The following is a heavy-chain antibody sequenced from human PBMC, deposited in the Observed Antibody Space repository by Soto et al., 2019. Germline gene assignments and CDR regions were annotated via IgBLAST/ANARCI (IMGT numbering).Heavy chain of an antibody. CDR1: GDNFGDNFTSYW. V-gene: IGHV5-10-1*01. CDR3: STGISCTRYMCPFYNYGLDV. J-gene: IGHJ6*02. Sequence: GESLKISCQASGDNFGDNFTSYWVTWVRQVPGKGLEWMGRIAPGDSHTNYSPSFEGHVTISADKSIRTAYMRWNSLKTSDTAIYYCSTGISCTRYMCPFYNYGLDVRGQGTTVTVSS. CDR2: IAPGDSHT. D-gene: IGHD3-16*02.